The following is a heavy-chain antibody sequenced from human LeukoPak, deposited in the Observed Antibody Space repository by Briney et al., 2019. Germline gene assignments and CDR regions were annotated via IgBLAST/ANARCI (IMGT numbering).Heavy chain of an antibody. V-gene: IGHV4-34*01. CDR3: AREFSRPYSGSYYSNVP. J-gene: IGHJ5*02. D-gene: IGHD1-26*01. Sequence: SETLSLTCAVYGGSFSGYYWSWIRQPPGKGLEWIGEINHSGSTNYNPSLKSRVTISVDTSKNQFSLKLSSVTAADTAVYYCAREFSRPYSGSYYSNVPWGQGTLVTVSS. CDR2: INHSGST. CDR1: GGSFSGYY.